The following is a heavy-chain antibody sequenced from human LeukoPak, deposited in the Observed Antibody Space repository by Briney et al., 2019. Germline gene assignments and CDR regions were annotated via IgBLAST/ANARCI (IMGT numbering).Heavy chain of an antibody. D-gene: IGHD6-13*01. J-gene: IGHJ5*02. CDR2: ISSSGSTI. Sequence: GGSLRLSCAASGFTFSDYYMSWIRQAPGKGLEWVSYISSSGSTIYYADSVKGRFTISGDNAKNSLYLQMNSLRAEDTAVYYCARALAAQQLVHDWFDPWGQGTLVTVSS. CDR3: ARALAAQQLVHDWFDP. V-gene: IGHV3-11*01. CDR1: GFTFSDYY.